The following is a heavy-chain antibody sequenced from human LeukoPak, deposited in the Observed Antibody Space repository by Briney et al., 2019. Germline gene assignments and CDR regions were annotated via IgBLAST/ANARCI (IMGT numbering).Heavy chain of an antibody. CDR3: AKDVSLGYCSGGSCSAHFDY. CDR1: GFIFDDYA. J-gene: IGHJ4*02. D-gene: IGHD2-15*01. Sequence: GGSLRLSRAASGFIFDDYAMHWVRQAPGKGLEWVSGISWNSGTIGYADSVKGRFTISRDNAKNSLFLQMNSLRPEDMALYYCAKDVSLGYCSGGSCSAHFDYWGQGTLVTVSS. V-gene: IGHV3-9*03. CDR2: ISWNSGTI.